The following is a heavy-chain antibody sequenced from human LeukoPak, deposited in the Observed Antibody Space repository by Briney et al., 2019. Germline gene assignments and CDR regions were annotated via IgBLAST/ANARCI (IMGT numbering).Heavy chain of an antibody. CDR2: ISTSSIYI. D-gene: IGHD3-10*01. CDR3: VKVAKYYYGSETYYFFEH. CDR1: GFTFSSYS. V-gene: IGHV3-21*01. Sequence: GGSLRLSCAASGFTFSSYSMNWVRQAPGKGLEWVSSISTSSIYIYYADSLKGRFTISRDNAKNSLYLQMNSLRVEDTAIYYCVKVAKYYYGSETYYFFEHWGQGTPVTASS. J-gene: IGHJ4*02.